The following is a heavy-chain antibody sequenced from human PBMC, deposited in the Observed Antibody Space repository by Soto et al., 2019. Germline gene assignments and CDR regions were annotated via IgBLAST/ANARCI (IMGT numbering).Heavy chain of an antibody. V-gene: IGHV3-23*01. D-gene: IGHD1-26*01. J-gene: IGHJ4*02. CDR1: GFTFSSYA. Sequence: EVQLLESGGGLVQPGGSLRLSCAASGFTFSSYAMRWVRQAPVKGLEWVSAISGSGDSTYYADSVKGRFTISRDNSKNTLYLQMNRLRAECAAVYYCAGRGSGSYCDYWGQGTLVTVSS. CDR3: AGRGSGSYCDY. CDR2: ISGSGDST.